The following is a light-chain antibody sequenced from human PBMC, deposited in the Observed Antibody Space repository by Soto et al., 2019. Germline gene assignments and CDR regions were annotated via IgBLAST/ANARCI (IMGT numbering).Light chain of an antibody. V-gene: IGLV2-14*03. J-gene: IGLJ1*01. CDR1: SSDIGTYNF. Sequence: QSALTQPASVSGSPGQSITISCTGTSSDIGTYNFVSWYQQHPGKAPKLMIYDVTNRPSGVSNRCSGSKSGNTASLTISGLQAEDEADYYCSSYTASESYVFGGGTKVTVL. CDR2: DVT. CDR3: SSYTASESYV.